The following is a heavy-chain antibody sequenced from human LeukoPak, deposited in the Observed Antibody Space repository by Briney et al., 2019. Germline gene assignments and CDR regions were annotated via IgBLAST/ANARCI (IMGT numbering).Heavy chain of an antibody. CDR3: ARGGGYSYGYYFDY. Sequence: GGSLRLSCAASGFTFSSYAMHWVRQAPGKGLEWVAVISYDGSNKYYADSVKGRFTISRDNSKNTLYLQMNSLRAEDTAVYYCARGGGYSYGYYFDYWGQGTLVTVSS. CDR2: ISYDGSNK. J-gene: IGHJ4*02. V-gene: IGHV3-30*04. D-gene: IGHD5-18*01. CDR1: GFTFSSYA.